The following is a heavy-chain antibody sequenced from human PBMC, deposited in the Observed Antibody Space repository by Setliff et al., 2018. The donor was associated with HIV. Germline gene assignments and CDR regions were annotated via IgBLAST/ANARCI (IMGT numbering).Heavy chain of an antibody. V-gene: IGHV4-39*07. CDR2: ISHSGSP. J-gene: IGHJ1*01. CDR3: VTGPARGLRYFQF. CDR1: GGSISSSSYY. D-gene: IGHD4-17*01. Sequence: NPSETLSLTCTVSGGSISSSSYYWGWIRQPPGKGLEWIGEISHSGSPNYNPTLKSRVTMSRDTSKNQLSLSLSSVTAADTAIYFCVTGPARGLRYFQFWGQGTLVTVSS.